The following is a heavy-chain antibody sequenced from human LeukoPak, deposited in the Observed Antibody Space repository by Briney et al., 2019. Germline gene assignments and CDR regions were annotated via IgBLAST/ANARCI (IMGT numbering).Heavy chain of an antibody. CDR1: GVSVSSGSYY. D-gene: IGHD3-9*01. J-gene: IGHJ6*02. Sequence: SETLSLTCTVSGVSVSSGSYYWSWIRQPPGKGLEWIGYIYYSGSTNYNPSLKSRVTVSVDTSKNQFSLKLSSVTAADTAVYYCARGLSSSRGDWALYYYYYYGMDVWGQGTTVTVSS. CDR2: IYYSGST. V-gene: IGHV4-61*01. CDR3: ARGLSSSRGDWALYYYYYYGMDV.